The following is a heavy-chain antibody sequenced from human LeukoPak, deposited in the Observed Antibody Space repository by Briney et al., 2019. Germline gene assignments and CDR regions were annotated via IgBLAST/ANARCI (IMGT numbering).Heavy chain of an antibody. Sequence: SETLSLTCTVSGYSITNNYYWDWIRQPPGKGLEWIASIYHSGRTYYNPALKSRVTISVDTSKNQFSLKLSSVTAADTAVYYCARRKYYDFWSGPSDAFDIWGQGTMVTVSS. J-gene: IGHJ3*02. V-gene: IGHV4-38-2*02. CDR1: GYSITNNYY. D-gene: IGHD3-3*01. CDR2: IYHSGRT. CDR3: ARRKYYDFWSGPSDAFDI.